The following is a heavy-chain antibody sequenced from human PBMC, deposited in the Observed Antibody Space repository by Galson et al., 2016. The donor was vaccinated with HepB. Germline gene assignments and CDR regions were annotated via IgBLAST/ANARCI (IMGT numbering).Heavy chain of an antibody. D-gene: IGHD5-24*01. V-gene: IGHV1-69*06. CDR2: IIPLSGTP. CDR1: GDSFTKYS. J-gene: IGHJ2*01. CDR3: AREIGNNDPLWRFDV. Sequence: SVKVSCKVSGDSFTKYSFSWVRQAPGQGLEWMGGIIPLSGTPNYSQKFRGRVTFTADTSTSTTDMELSSLRSGDTAVYYCAREIGNNDPLWRFDVWGRGTRVT.